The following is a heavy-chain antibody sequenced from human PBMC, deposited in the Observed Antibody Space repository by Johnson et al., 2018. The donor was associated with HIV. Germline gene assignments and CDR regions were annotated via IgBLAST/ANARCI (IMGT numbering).Heavy chain of an antibody. CDR3: AKRRVAGDDAFDV. Sequence: QVQLVESGGGVVQPGRSLRLSCAASGFSFSSYAMHWVRQAPGKGLEWVAVVSYDGSERYYADSVKARFTISRDDARNTLYLQMTSLRAEDTAMYYCAKRRVAGDDAFDVWGQGTMVIVAS. D-gene: IGHD6-19*01. CDR2: VSYDGSER. V-gene: IGHV3-30*04. J-gene: IGHJ3*01. CDR1: GFSFSSYA.